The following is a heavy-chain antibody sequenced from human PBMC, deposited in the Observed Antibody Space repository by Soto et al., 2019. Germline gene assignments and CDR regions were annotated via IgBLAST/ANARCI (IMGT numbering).Heavy chain of an antibody. CDR2: ISGSGGST. J-gene: IGHJ4*02. Sequence: GGSLRLSCAASGFTFSSYAMSWVRQAPGKGLEWVSAISGSGGSTYYADSVKGRSTISRDNSKNTLYLQMNSLRAEDTAVYYCAKDPWQYYDFWSGYSPLDYWGQGTLVTVSS. CDR3: AKDPWQYYDFWSGYSPLDY. D-gene: IGHD3-3*01. CDR1: GFTFSSYA. V-gene: IGHV3-23*01.